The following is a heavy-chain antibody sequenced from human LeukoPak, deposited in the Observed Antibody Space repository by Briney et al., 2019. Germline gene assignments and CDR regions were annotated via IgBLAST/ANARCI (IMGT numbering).Heavy chain of an antibody. Sequence: ASVKVSCKASGGTFSSYAISWVRQAPGQGPEWMGGIIPIFGTANYAQKFQGRVTITADESTSTAYMELSSLRSEDTAVYYCARDRWEPYDAFDIRGQGTMVTVSS. V-gene: IGHV1-69*13. D-gene: IGHD4-23*01. CDR3: ARDRWEPYDAFDI. J-gene: IGHJ3*02. CDR1: GGTFSSYA. CDR2: IIPIFGTA.